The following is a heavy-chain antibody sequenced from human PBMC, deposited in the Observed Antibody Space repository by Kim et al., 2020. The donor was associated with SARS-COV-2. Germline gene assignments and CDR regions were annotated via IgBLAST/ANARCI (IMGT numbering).Heavy chain of an antibody. Sequence: GGSLRLSCAASGFTFSSYPMSWVRQAPGKGPEWVSLIYSSGNGTFYADSVKGRFTISRDNSRNTLYLQMNSLRVEDTAVYYCAKDPIAVAGSYYGTDVWGKGTTVTVSS. J-gene: IGHJ6*04. CDR2: IYSSGNGT. CDR1: GFTFSSYP. CDR3: AKDPIAVAGSYYGTDV. D-gene: IGHD6-19*01. V-gene: IGHV3-23*03.